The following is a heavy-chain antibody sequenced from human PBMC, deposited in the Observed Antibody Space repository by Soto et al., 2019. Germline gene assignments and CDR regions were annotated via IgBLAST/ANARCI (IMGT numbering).Heavy chain of an antibody. D-gene: IGHD2-15*01. CDR3: AKDFCNGGSCNFDY. CDR1: GFMFEDYA. V-gene: IGHV3-9*01. Sequence: LRLSCAASGFMFEDYAMHWVRQTPGKGLEWVSGISWNSGNIDYADSVKGRFTISRDNAKNLLYLQMHSLRPDDTALYYCAKDFCNGGSCNFDYWGQGTLVTVSS. CDR2: ISWNSGNI. J-gene: IGHJ4*02.